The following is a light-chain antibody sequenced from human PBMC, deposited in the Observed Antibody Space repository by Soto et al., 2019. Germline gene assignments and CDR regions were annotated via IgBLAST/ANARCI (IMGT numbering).Light chain of an antibody. V-gene: IGKV3-15*01. Sequence: EIVMTQSPATLSVSPGEGATLSCRASQSISSKLAWYPQKPGQAPRLLIYAASTRATGVPARFSGSGSGTEFTLTISSLQAEDLAVYYCQHYNDWRWTFGQGTKVEIK. CDR2: AAS. J-gene: IGKJ1*01. CDR3: QHYNDWRWT. CDR1: QSISSK.